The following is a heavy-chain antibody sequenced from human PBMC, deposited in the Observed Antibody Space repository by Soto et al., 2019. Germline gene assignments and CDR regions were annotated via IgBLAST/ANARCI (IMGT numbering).Heavy chain of an antibody. CDR3: ASRSSGWYFDY. CDR1: GFTFSSDA. J-gene: IGHJ4*02. V-gene: IGHV3-23*01. Sequence: GGSLRLSCAASGFTFSSDAMNWVRQAPGKGLEWVSVISGSGGSTYYADSVKGRFTISRDNSKNTLYLQMNSLRADDTAVYYCASRSSGWYFDYWGQGTLVTVSS. D-gene: IGHD6-19*01. CDR2: ISGSGGST.